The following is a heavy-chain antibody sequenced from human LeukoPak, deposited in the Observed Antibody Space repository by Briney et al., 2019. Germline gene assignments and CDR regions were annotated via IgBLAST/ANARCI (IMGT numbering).Heavy chain of an antibody. CDR1: GMTVSSNY. CDR3: ARDARYYDSSGYPGDY. J-gene: IGHJ4*02. D-gene: IGHD3-22*01. CDR2: IYTGGST. V-gene: IGHV3-66*01. Sequence: PGGSLRLSCAASGMTVSSNYIMWVRQPPGKGLEWVSSIYTGGSTYYADAVKGRFTISRDNSKNTLYLQMNSLRAEDTAVYYCARDARYYDSSGYPGDYWGQGTLVTVSS.